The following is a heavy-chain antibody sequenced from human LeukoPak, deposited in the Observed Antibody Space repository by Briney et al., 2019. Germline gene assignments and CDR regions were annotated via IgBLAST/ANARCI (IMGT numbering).Heavy chain of an antibody. J-gene: IGHJ4*02. Sequence: SETLSLTCTVSGGSISSSSYYWGWIRQPPGEGLEWIGSIFYSGGTYYNPSLMSRVTISVDTSKNQFSLKLNSVTAADTAVYYCARSSNIFDYWGQGTLVTVSS. D-gene: IGHD2/OR15-2a*01. CDR2: IFYSGGT. V-gene: IGHV4-39*01. CDR1: GGSISSSSYY. CDR3: ARSSNIFDY.